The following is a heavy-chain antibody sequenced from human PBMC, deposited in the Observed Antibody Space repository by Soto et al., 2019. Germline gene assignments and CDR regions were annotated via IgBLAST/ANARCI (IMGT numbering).Heavy chain of an antibody. CDR3: ARVITMVRGVYYYGMDV. CDR1: GGSISSGGYS. V-gene: IGHV4-39*07. CDR2: IYYSENT. D-gene: IGHD3-10*01. J-gene: IGHJ6*02. Sequence: SETLSLTCAVSGGSISSGGYSWSWILHSPGKGLEWIGNIYYSENTYYNPSLLSRVTISVDTSKNEFSLRLSSVTAADTAVYFCARVITMVRGVYYYGMDVWGRGTTVTVSS.